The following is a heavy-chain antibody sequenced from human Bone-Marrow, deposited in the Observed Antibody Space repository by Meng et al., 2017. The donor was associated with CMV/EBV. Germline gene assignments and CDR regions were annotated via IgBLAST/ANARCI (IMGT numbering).Heavy chain of an antibody. CDR2: INPNSGGT. CDR3: ARDRGTYCFDP. J-gene: IGHJ5*02. D-gene: IGHD1-26*01. Sequence: ASGKGCCKASGYTFTDYYMHWVRQAPGQGLEWMGWINPNSGGTNYAQKFQGRVTMTRDTSISTAYVELSRLRSEETAVYYCARDRGTYCFDPWGQGTLVTVSS. CDR1: GYTFTDYY. V-gene: IGHV1-2*02.